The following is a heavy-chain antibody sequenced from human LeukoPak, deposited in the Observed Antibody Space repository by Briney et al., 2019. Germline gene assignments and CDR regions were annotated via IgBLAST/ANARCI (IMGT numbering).Heavy chain of an antibody. D-gene: IGHD3-10*01. Sequence: AGESLKISCKGSGYSFTSYWIGWVRQMPGKGLEWMGIFYPDDFDIRYSPSFRGQVTIAADKSISTAYLQWSSLKASDTAMYYCARLKSSGKIYSNAFDIWGQGTMVTVSS. V-gene: IGHV5-51*01. CDR1: GYSFTSYW. CDR2: FYPDDFDI. CDR3: ARLKSSGKIYSNAFDI. J-gene: IGHJ3*02.